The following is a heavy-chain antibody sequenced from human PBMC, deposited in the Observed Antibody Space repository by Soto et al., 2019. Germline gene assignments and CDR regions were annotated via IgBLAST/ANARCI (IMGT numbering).Heavy chain of an antibody. CDR1: GDSIIRSF. J-gene: IGHJ3*02. Sequence: QVQLQESGPRLVKSSETLSLVCSVSGDSIIRSFWGWIRQSPGKGLEYIGYISDSGVTDYDPSLTSRVTISVDTSKNQFCLKLPSVTAADTAMYYCARGAADFSGPDSFDIWGQGTMVTVSS. V-gene: IGHV4-59*01. D-gene: IGHD2-15*01. CDR3: ARGAADFSGPDSFDI. CDR2: ISDSGVT.